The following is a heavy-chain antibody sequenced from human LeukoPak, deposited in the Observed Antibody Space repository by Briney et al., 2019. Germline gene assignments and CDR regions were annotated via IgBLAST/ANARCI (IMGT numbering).Heavy chain of an antibody. J-gene: IGHJ3*02. D-gene: IGHD2-8*01. CDR1: GFIFSDYY. CDR2: ISRGSRTI. Sequence: GGSLRLSCAASGFIFSDYYMNWIRQAPGKGLEWVSYISRGSRTIFYGESVKGRFTISRDNAKNSLYLQMNSLRAEDTAVYYCARGMLGRDAFDIWGQGTMVTVSS. V-gene: IGHV3-11*01. CDR3: ARGMLGRDAFDI.